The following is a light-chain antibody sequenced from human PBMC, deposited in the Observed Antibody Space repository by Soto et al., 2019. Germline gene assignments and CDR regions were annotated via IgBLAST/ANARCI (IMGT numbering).Light chain of an antibody. V-gene: IGLV2-14*01. CDR1: SSDVGGYNY. CDR2: EVT. CDR3: ASYTSRGTRV. Sequence: QSVLTKPASVSGSPGQSITISCTGTSSDVGGYNYVSWYQQRPGKAPKFMIYEVTNRPSGVSNRFSGSKSGNTASLTISGLQAEDEADYYCASYTSRGTRVFGTGTKLTVL. J-gene: IGLJ1*01.